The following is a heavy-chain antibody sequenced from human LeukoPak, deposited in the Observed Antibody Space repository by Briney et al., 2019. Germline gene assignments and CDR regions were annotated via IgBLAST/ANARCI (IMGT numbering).Heavy chain of an antibody. J-gene: IGHJ4*02. V-gene: IGHV3-7*01. Sequence: GGSLRLSCVVSGFTFSSYSMIWVRQAPGKGLQWVANMKKDGSETKYVESVKGPFTISRDNAKNSLYLQMNSLRAEDTAVYYCGRHRSGSGTYFIDYWGQGTLVSVSS. CDR3: GRHRSGSGTYFIDY. CDR1: GFTFSSYS. CDR2: MKKDGSET. D-gene: IGHD3-10*01.